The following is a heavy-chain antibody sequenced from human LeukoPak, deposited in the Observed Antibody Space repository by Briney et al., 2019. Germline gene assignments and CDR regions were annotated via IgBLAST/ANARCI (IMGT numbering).Heavy chain of an antibody. J-gene: IGHJ3*02. CDR2: IYYSGST. CDR3: ARYSSGYRDAFDI. CDR1: GGSISSYY. D-gene: IGHD3-22*01. V-gene: IGHV4-59*01. Sequence: PSETLSLTCIVSGGSISSYYWSWIRQPPGKGLEWIGYIYYSGSTNYNPSLKSRVTISVDTSKNQFSLKLSSVTAADTAVYYCARYSSGYRDAFDIWGQGTMVTVSS.